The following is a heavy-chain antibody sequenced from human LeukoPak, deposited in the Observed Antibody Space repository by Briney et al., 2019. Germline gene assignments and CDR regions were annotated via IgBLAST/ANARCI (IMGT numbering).Heavy chain of an antibody. CDR3: ARSVMVIAIDAFDI. V-gene: IGHV4-39*01. CDR2: IYYSGST. Sequence: KPSETLSLTCTVSGGSISSSSYYWGWIRQPPGKGLEWIGSIYYSGSTYHNPSLKSRVTISVDTSKNQFSLKLSSVTAADTAVYYCARSVMVIAIDAFDIWGQGTMVTVSS. CDR1: GGSISSSSYY. D-gene: IGHD2-21*01. J-gene: IGHJ3*02.